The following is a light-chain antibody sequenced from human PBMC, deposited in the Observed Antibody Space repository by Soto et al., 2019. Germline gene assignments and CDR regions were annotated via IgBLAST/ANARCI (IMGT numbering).Light chain of an antibody. CDR1: SSNIGAGYD. CDR2: GNN. Sequence: QAVVTQPPSVSGAPGQRVTISCTGSSSNIGAGYDVHWYQRLPGTAPRVLIYGNNNRPSGVPDRFSGSKSGTSASLAITGRQAEDEADYYCQSYDSSLSGSYVFGTGTKVTVL. J-gene: IGLJ1*01. CDR3: QSYDSSLSGSYV. V-gene: IGLV1-40*01.